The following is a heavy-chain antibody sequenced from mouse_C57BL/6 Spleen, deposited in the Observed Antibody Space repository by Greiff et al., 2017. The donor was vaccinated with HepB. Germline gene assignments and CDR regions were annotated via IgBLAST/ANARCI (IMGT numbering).Heavy chain of an antibody. J-gene: IGHJ2*01. D-gene: IGHD1-1*01. V-gene: IGHV5-4*03. CDR1: GFTFSSYA. CDR2: ISDGGSYT. CDR3: ARYYYGSSFGY. Sequence: EVKLVESGGGLVKPGGSLKLSCAASGFTFSSYAMSWVRQTPEKRLEWVATISDGGSYTYYPDNVKGRFTISRDNAKNNLYLQMSHLKSEDTAMYYCARYYYGSSFGYWGQGTTLTVSS.